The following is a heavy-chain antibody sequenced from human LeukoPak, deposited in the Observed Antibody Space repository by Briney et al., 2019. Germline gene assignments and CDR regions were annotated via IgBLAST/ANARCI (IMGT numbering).Heavy chain of an antibody. V-gene: IGHV4-59*01. CDR1: GGSISSYY. Sequence: SETLSLTCTVSGGSISSYYWSWIRQPPGKGLEWIAYIYYSGSTNYNPSLKSRVTISVDTSKNQFSLKLSSVTAADTAVYYCARDRTSGIAAAWGQGTLVTVSS. D-gene: IGHD6-13*01. CDR3: ARDRTSGIAAA. J-gene: IGHJ5*02. CDR2: IYYSGST.